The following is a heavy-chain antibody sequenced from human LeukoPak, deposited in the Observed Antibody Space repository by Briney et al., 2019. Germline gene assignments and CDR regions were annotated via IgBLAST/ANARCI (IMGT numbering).Heavy chain of an antibody. D-gene: IGHD6-13*01. CDR2: VYYSGST. J-gene: IGHJ5*02. CDR3: ARLGDSSSWYLRCWFDP. Sequence: PSETLSLTCTVSDGSISSSAYSWGWIRQPPGEGLEWIGSVYYSGSTYRNPSLKSRVTTSLDTSKNQFSLKLSSVTAADTAVYYCARLGDSSSWYLRCWFDPWGQGTLVTVSS. CDR1: DGSISSSAYS. V-gene: IGHV4-39*01.